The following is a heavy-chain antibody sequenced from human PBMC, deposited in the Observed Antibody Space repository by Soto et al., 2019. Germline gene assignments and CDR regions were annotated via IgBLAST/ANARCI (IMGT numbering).Heavy chain of an antibody. V-gene: IGHV1-2*04. J-gene: IGHJ6*03. CDR3: AREESPGYSGGCPGDA. CDR2: INPNSGGT. D-gene: IGHD6-19*01. Sequence: ASVKVSCNASGSTFTGYYMHLARQPPGQGLEWMGWINPNSGGTNSAQKFQGWVTMTRDTSLSTAYMELSRLRSDDTAVYYCAREESPGYSGGCPGDAWGKAARVTV. CDR1: GSTFTGYY.